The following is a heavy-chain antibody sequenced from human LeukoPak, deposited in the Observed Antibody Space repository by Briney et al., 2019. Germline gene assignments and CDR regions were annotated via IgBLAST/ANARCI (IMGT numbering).Heavy chain of an antibody. J-gene: IGHJ5*02. D-gene: IGHD3-3*01. CDR2: IYPGDSEI. CDR3: ARHSFGVDTSWFDP. Sequence: GESLKISCKGSGYSFTSYWIAWVRQMPGKGLECMGFIYPGDSEIRYSPSFQGQVTISADKSINTAYLQWSSLKASDTAMYYCARHSFGVDTSWFDPWGQGTLVTVSS. CDR1: GYSFTSYW. V-gene: IGHV5-51*01.